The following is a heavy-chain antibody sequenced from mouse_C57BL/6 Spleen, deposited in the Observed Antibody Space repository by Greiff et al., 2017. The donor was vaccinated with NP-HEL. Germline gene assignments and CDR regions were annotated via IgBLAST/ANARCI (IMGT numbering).Heavy chain of an antibody. J-gene: IGHJ1*03. CDR1: GFTFSSYT. D-gene: IGHD1-1*01. CDR2: ISGGGGNT. CDR3: ARNYYYGSSSWYFDV. V-gene: IGHV5-9*01. Sequence: EVMLVESGGGLVKPGGSLKLSCAASGFTFSSYTMSWVRQTPEKRLEWVATISGGGGNTYYPDSVKGRFTISRDNAKNTLYLQMSSLRSEDTALYYCARNYYYGSSSWYFDVWGTGTTVTVSS.